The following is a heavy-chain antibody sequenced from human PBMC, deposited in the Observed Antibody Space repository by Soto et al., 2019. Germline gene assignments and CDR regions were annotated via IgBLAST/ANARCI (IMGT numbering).Heavy chain of an antibody. CDR2: INPNSGGT. CDR3: AREKDDILTGYDYYYYGMDV. J-gene: IGHJ6*02. V-gene: IGHV1-2*02. CDR1: GYTFTGYY. Sequence: ASVKVSCKASGYTFTGYYMHWVRQAPGQGLEWMGWINPNSGGTNYAQKFQGRVTMTRDTSISTAYMELSRLRSDDTAVYYCAREKDDILTGYDYYYYGMDVWGQGTTVTVS. D-gene: IGHD3-9*01.